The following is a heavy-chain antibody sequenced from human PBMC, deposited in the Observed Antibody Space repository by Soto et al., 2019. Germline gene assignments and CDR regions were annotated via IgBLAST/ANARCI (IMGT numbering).Heavy chain of an antibody. V-gene: IGHV3-9*01. CDR1: GFTFDDYA. J-gene: IGHJ6*03. CDR3: AKDSGYDYNYYYYMDV. CDR2: ISWNSGSI. Sequence: EVQLVGSGGGLVQPGRSLRLSCAASGFTFDDYAMLWVRQAPGKGLEWVSGISWNSGSIGYADSVKGRFTISRDNAKNSLYLQMNSLRAEDTALYYCAKDSGYDYNYYYYMDVWGKGTTVTVSS. D-gene: IGHD5-12*01.